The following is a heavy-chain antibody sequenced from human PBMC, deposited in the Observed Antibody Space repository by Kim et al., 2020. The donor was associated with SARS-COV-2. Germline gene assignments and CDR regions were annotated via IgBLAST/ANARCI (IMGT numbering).Heavy chain of an antibody. CDR3: ARVRRWLQFSPYYYGMDV. J-gene: IGHJ6*02. V-gene: IGHV4-59*13. CDR1: GGSISSYY. CDR2: IYYSGST. D-gene: IGHD5-12*01. Sequence: SETLSLTCTVSGGSISSYYWSWIRQPPGKGLEWIGYIYYSGSTNYNPSLKSRVTISVDTSKNQFSLKLSSVTAADTAVYYCARVRRWLQFSPYYYGMDVWGQGTTVTVSS.